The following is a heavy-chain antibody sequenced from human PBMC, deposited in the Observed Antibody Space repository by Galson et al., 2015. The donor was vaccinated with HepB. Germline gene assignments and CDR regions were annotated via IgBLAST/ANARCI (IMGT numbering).Heavy chain of an antibody. V-gene: IGHV3-15*01. Sequence: SLRLSCAASGFSFRNAWMSWVRQAPGKGLEWVGRIKSQIDDGTTDYPAPVKGRFTISGDDSKNTLYLQMNSLKTEDTGVYHCAREDCGVGSCYSWFDPWGQGTLVTVSS. CDR3: AREDCGVGSCYSWFDP. D-gene: IGHD2-15*01. J-gene: IGHJ5*02. CDR2: IKSQIDDGTT. CDR1: GFSFRNAW.